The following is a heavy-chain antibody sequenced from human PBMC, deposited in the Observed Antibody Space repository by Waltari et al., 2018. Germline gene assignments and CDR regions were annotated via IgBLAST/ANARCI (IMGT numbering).Heavy chain of an antibody. CDR1: GFTLSSNA. CDR3: AKSDTTGYLHSLDY. Sequence: EVQLLESGGGLVQPGGSLRLSCAAAGFTLSSNAMTWVRQAPGKGVEWVSGMRGGGAIVYADSVKGRFTISKDNSKNTLYLQIDSLRAEDTAIYYCAKSDTTGYLHSLDYWGQGILVSVSS. J-gene: IGHJ4*02. CDR2: MRGGGAI. D-gene: IGHD3-9*01. V-gene: IGHV3-23*01.